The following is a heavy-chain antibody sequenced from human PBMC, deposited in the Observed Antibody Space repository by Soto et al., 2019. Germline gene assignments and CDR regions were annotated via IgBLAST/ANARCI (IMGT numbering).Heavy chain of an antibody. CDR2: ISCSSTYI. Sequence: ESGGGLVKPGGSLRLSCAASGFTFSSHTMNGVRQAPGKWLEWVSSISCSSTYIYYADSVKGRFTISRDNATNSQYLQMNSLSAEYTAVYYCARVFGYCSGGNGSSLDYWGQGNMVTVSS. CDR3: ARVFGYCSGGNGSSLDY. CDR1: GFTFSSHT. J-gene: IGHJ4*02. V-gene: IGHV3-21*01. D-gene: IGHD2-15*01.